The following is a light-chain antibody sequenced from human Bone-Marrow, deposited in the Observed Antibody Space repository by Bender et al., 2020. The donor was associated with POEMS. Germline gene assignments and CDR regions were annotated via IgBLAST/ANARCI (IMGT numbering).Light chain of an antibody. CDR3: CSYAGSYTYV. CDR1: SSDVGGYKY. J-gene: IGLJ1*01. V-gene: IGLV2-14*01. CDR2: DVS. Sequence: QSALTQPASVSGSPGQSITISCTGTSSDVGGYKYVAWYQQHPGKAPKLMIYDVSIRPSGVSNRFSGSKSGNTASLTISGLQAEDEADYYCCSYAGSYTYVFGTGTKVTVL.